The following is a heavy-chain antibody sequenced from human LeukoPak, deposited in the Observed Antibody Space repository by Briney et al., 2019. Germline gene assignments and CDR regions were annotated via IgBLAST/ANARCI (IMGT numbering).Heavy chain of an antibody. CDR3: ATLGSGYGDYVISDY. CDR2: INPNSGGT. J-gene: IGHJ4*02. V-gene: IGHV1-2*02. CDR1: GYTLTGYY. Sequence: GASVKVSCKASGYTLTGYYMHWVRQAPGQGLEWMGWINPNSGGTNYAQKFQGRVTMTRDTSISTAYMELSRLRSDDTAVYYCATLGSGYGDYVISDYWGQGTLVTVSS. D-gene: IGHD4-17*01.